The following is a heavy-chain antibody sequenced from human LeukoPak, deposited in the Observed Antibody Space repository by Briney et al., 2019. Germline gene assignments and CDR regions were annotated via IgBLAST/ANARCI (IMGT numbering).Heavy chain of an antibody. V-gene: IGHV3-30*02. D-gene: IGHD1/OR15-1a*01. Sequence: GGSLRLSCAASGFTFSSYGMHWVRQAPGKGLEWVAFIRYDGSNKYYADSVKGRFTISRDNSKNTLYLQMNSLRAEDTAVYYCAKDCITGTTGWFDPWGQGTLVTVSS. CDR2: IRYDGSNK. CDR1: GFTFSSYG. J-gene: IGHJ5*02. CDR3: AKDCITGTTGWFDP.